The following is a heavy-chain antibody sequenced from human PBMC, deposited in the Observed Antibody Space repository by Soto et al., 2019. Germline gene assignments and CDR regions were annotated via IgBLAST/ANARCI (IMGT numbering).Heavy chain of an antibody. J-gene: IGHJ4*02. CDR1: GFTFSGYA. CDR2: ISGSGGIT. Sequence: GGSLRLSCAASGFTFSGYAMSWVRQAPGKGLEWVSVISGSGGITYYADSVKGRFTISRDNSKNTLFLQMNSLRGDDTAVYYCATAMANKVFGVDNIFHYWCQATLLTVSS. V-gene: IGHV3-23*01. CDR3: ATAMANKVFGVDNIFHY. D-gene: IGHD3-3*01.